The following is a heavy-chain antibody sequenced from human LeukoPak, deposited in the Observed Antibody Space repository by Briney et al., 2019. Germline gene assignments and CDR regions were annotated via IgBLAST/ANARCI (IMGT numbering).Heavy chain of an antibody. D-gene: IGHD2-15*01. CDR1: RFTFSSYA. J-gene: IGHJ4*02. CDR3: ARGPRDIVVVDAHYFDY. V-gene: IGHV3-30-3*01. CDR2: ISYDGSNK. Sequence: PGGSLRLSCAASRFTFSSYAMHWVRQAPGKGLEWVAIISYDGSNKYYADSVKGRFTISRDNSKNTLYLQMNSLRAGDTAVYYCARGPRDIVVVDAHYFDYWGQGTLVTVSS.